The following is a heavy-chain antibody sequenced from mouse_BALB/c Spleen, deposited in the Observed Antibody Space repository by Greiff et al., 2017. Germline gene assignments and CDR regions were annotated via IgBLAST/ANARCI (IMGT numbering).Heavy chain of an antibody. CDR1: GFTFSSYA. V-gene: IGHV5-9-4*01. CDR3: ARRAMDY. Sequence: EVNVVESGGGLVKPGGSLKLSCAASGFTFSSYAMSWVRQSPEKRLEWVAEISSGGSYTYYPDTVTGRFTISRDNAKNTLYLEMSSLRSEDTAMYYCARRAMDYWGQGTSVTVSS. CDR2: ISSGGSYT. J-gene: IGHJ4*01.